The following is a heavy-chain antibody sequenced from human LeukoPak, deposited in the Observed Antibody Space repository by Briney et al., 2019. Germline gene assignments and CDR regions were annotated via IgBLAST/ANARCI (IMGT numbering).Heavy chain of an antibody. CDR3: ARGRGSGWYDFGY. Sequence: PSETLSLTCTVSGGSISSYYWNWIRQPPGKGLEWIGYIYYSGSTNYNPSLKSRVTISVDTSKNQFSLKLSSVTAADTAVYYCARGRGSGWYDFGYWGQGTLVTVSS. CDR1: GGSISSYY. D-gene: IGHD6-19*01. CDR2: IYYSGST. J-gene: IGHJ4*02. V-gene: IGHV4-59*01.